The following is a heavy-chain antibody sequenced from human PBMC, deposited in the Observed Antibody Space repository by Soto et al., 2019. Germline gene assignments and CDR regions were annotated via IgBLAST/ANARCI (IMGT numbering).Heavy chain of an antibody. J-gene: IGHJ6*03. CDR3: ARHGTPMVRARRLYYYYMDV. CDR2: IYYSGST. V-gene: IGHV4-59*08. CDR1: GGSISSYY. Sequence: SETLSLTCTVSGGSISSYYWSWIRQPPGKGLEWIGYIYYSGSTNYNPSLKSRVTISVDTSKNQFSLKLSSVTAADTAVYYCARHGTPMVRARRLYYYYMDVWGKGTTVTVSS. D-gene: IGHD3-10*01.